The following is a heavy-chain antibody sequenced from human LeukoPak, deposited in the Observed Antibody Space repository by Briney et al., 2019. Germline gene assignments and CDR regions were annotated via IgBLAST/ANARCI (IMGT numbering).Heavy chain of an antibody. J-gene: IGHJ4*02. CDR1: GYTFTSYG. CDR3: ARAHVLRYFDWLLQKEPFDY. D-gene: IGHD3-9*01. Sequence: ASVKVSCKASGYTFTSYGISWVRQAPGQGLDGMGWISAYNGNTNYAQKLQGRVTMTTDTSTSTAYMELRSLRSDDTAVYYCARAHVLRYFDWLLQKEPFDYWGQGTLVTVSS. V-gene: IGHV1-18*01. CDR2: ISAYNGNT.